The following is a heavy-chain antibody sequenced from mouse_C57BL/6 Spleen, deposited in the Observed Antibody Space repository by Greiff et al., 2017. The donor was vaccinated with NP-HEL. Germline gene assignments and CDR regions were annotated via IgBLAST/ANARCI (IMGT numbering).Heavy chain of an antibody. J-gene: IGHJ4*01. CDR2: ISYDGSN. CDR3: ARDPIYYYGSSYDAMDY. CDR1: GYSITSGYY. V-gene: IGHV3-6*01. D-gene: IGHD1-1*01. Sequence: EVKLMESGPGLVKPSQSLSLTCSVTGYSITSGYYWNWIRQFPGNKLEWMGYISYDGSNNYNPSLKNRISITRDTSKNQFFLKLNSVTTEDTATYYCARDPIYYYGSSYDAMDYWGQGTSVTVSS.